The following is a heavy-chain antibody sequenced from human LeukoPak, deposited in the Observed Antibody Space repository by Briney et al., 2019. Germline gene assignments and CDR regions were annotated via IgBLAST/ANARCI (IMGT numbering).Heavy chain of an antibody. CDR1: GGSISSGGYY. V-gene: IGHV4-31*03. CDR3: ARGRLGDPRYMDV. Sequence: SETLSLTCTVSGGSISSGGYYWSWIRQHPGKGLEWIGYIYYSGSTYYNPSLKSRVTISVDTSKNQFSLKLSSVTAADTAVYYCARGRLGDPRYMDVWGKGTTVTVSS. CDR2: IYYSGST. D-gene: IGHD4-17*01. J-gene: IGHJ6*03.